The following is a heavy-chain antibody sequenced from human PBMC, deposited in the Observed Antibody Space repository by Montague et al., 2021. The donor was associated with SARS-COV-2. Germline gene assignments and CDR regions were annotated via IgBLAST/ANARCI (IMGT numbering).Heavy chain of an antibody. CDR2: INHGGST. CDR1: GTSFSGYY. CDR3: ARLRDGVVPSPILGIGPYYSYYYMDV. V-gene: IGHV4-34*01. J-gene: IGHJ6*03. Sequence: SETLSLTCAVHGTSFSGYYWNWIRQPPGKGLEWIGEINHGGSTKYSPSLKSRLTISADTSKNQSSLKLTSVAAADTAVYYCARLRDGVVPSPILGIGPYYSYYYMDVWGGGTTVTVSS. D-gene: IGHD3-10*01.